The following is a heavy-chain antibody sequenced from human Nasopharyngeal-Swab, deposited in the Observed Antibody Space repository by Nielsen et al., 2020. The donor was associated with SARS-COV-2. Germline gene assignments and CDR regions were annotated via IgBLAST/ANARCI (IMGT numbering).Heavy chain of an antibody. Sequence: GESLKISCAASGFTFSSYGMHWVRQAPGTGLEWVAVISYDGSNKYYADSVKGRFTISRDNSKNTLYLQMNSLRAEDTAVYYCAKPHGGATYSPFFNYWGQGTLVTVSS. V-gene: IGHV3-30*18. CDR1: GFTFSSYG. J-gene: IGHJ4*02. D-gene: IGHD1-26*01. CDR2: ISYDGSNK. CDR3: AKPHGGATYSPFFNY.